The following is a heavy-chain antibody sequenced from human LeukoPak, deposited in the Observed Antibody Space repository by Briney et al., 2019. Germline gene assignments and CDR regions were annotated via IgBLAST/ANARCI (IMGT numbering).Heavy chain of an antibody. D-gene: IGHD6-13*01. CDR3: ARRVHSSSWSSYFDC. V-gene: IGHV4-59*01. CDR2: IHYSGST. Sequence: SETLSLTCTVSGGSINSYYWSWIRQPPGRGLEWIGSIHYSGSTGYNPSLRSRVTISVDKSKNQFFLKLSSVTATDTAVYYCARRVHSSSWSSYFDCWGQETLVTVSS. J-gene: IGHJ4*02. CDR1: GGSINSYY.